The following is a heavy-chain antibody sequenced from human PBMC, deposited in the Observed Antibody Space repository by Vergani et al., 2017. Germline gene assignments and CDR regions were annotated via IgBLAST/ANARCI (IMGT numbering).Heavy chain of an antibody. CDR1: GFTFSSYG. Sequence: QVQLVESGGGVVQPGRSLRLSCAASGFTFSSYGMHWVRQAPGKGLEWVAVIWYDGSNKYYADSVNGRFTISRDNSKNTLYLQMNSLRAEDTAVYYCARASSSFGVDPFDYWGQGTLVTVSS. D-gene: IGHD3-3*01. CDR3: ARASSSFGVDPFDY. CDR2: IWYDGSNK. J-gene: IGHJ4*02. V-gene: IGHV3-33*01.